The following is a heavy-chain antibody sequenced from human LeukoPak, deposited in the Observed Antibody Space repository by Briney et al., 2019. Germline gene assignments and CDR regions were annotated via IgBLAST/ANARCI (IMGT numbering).Heavy chain of an antibody. CDR3: AREIAVAGSYYFDY. J-gene: IGHJ4*02. Sequence: ASVKVSCKASGYTFTGYYMHWVRQAPGQGLEWMGWINPNCGGTNYAQKFQGRVTMTRDTSISTAYMELSRLRSDDTAVYYCAREIAVAGSYYFDYWGQGTLVTVSS. V-gene: IGHV1-2*02. CDR2: INPNCGGT. D-gene: IGHD6-19*01. CDR1: GYTFTGYY.